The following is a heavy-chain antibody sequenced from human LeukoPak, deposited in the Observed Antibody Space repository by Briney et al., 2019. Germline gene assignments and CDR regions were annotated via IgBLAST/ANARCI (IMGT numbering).Heavy chain of an antibody. Sequence: SETLSLTCAVYGGSFSGYYWSWIRQPPGKGLEWIGEINHSGSTNYNPSLKSRVTISVDTSKNQFSLKLTSVTAADTAVYYCARHISGSYEILDYWGQGTLVTVSS. V-gene: IGHV4-34*01. CDR3: ARHISGSYEILDY. CDR2: INHSGST. J-gene: IGHJ4*02. CDR1: GGSFSGYY. D-gene: IGHD1-26*01.